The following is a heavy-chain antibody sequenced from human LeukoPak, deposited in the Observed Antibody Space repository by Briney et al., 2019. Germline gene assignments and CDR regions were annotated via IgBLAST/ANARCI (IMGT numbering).Heavy chain of an antibody. CDR1: GGSFSGYH. V-gene: IGHV4-34*01. CDR3: ARVGAPYSSGCFDP. Sequence: PSETLSLTCAVSGGSFSGYHWSWIRQSPGKGLEWIGEIDQSGNTKYIPSLKSGVTISVDTSKNKFSLTLASVPAADAAVYYCARVGAPYSSGCFDPWGQGIPVIVSS. J-gene: IGHJ5*02. D-gene: IGHD6-19*01. CDR2: IDQSGNT.